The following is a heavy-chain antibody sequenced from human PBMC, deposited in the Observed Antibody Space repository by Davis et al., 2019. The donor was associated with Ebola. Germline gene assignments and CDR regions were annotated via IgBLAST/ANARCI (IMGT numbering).Heavy chain of an antibody. J-gene: IGHJ4*02. V-gene: IGHV1-46*01. CDR2: INPSGGST. Sequence: ASVKVSCKASGYTFTSYYMHWVRQAPGQGLEWMGIINPSGGSTSYAQKFQGRVTMTRDTSTSTVYMELSSLRSEDTAVYYCARDQRTYYYDSCFDYWGQGTLVTVSS. CDR3: ARDQRTYYYDSCFDY. D-gene: IGHD3-22*01. CDR1: GYTFTSYY.